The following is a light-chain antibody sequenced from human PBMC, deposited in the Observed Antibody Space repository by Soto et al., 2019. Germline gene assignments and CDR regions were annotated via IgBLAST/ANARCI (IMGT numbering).Light chain of an antibody. CDR3: SSYAASNNFYFV. CDR1: SIDVGGYNY. CDR2: EVT. V-gene: IGLV2-8*01. Sequence: QSVLTQPPSASGSPGQSFTISCAGTSIDVGGYNYVSWYQQYPGRAPKLMIYEVTKRPSGVPDRFSGSKSGNTASLTVSGLQAEDEADYYCSSYAASNNFYFVFGGGTK. J-gene: IGLJ3*02.